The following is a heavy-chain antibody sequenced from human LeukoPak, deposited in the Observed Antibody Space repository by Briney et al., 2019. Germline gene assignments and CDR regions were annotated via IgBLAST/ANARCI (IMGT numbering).Heavy chain of an antibody. Sequence: SETLSLTCTVSGGSISSGDYYWSWIRRPPGKGLEWIGEINHSGSTNYNPSLKSRVTISVDTSKNQFSLKLSSVTAADTAVYYCARGKRLWKTSAWFDPWGQGTLVTVSS. J-gene: IGHJ5*02. CDR1: GGSISSGDYY. V-gene: IGHV4-39*07. CDR3: ARGKRLWKTSAWFDP. CDR2: INHSGST. D-gene: IGHD5-18*01.